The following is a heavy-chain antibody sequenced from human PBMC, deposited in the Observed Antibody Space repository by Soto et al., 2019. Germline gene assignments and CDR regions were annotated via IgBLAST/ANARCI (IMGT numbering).Heavy chain of an antibody. V-gene: IGHV3-21*01. CDR3: ARGDWFDP. CDR1: GFTFSSYS. CDR2: ISSSSNHI. Sequence: EVQLVESGGGLVKPGGSLRLSCDASGFTFSSYSMNWVRQAPGKGLEWVSSISSSSNHIYNADSVKGRFTISRDYAKNSLYLQMNSLRADDTAVYYCARGDWFDPWGHGTLVTVSS. J-gene: IGHJ5*02.